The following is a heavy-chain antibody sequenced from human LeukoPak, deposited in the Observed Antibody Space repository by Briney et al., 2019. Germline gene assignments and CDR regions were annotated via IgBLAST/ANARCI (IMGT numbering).Heavy chain of an antibody. V-gene: IGHV4-31*03. CDR3: AHLSSSSYAFDI. CDR1: GGSISSGGYY. J-gene: IGHJ3*02. Sequence: SETLSLTCTVSGGSISSGGYYWSWIRQHPGKGLEWIGYIYYSGSTYYNPSLKSRVTISVDTSKTQFSLKLSSVTAADTAVYYCAHLSSSSYAFDIWGQGTMVTVSS. D-gene: IGHD6-13*01. CDR2: IYYSGST.